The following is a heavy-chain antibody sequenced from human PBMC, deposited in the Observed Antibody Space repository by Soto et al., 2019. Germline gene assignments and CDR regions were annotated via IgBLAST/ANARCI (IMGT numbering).Heavy chain of an antibody. CDR2: ISGGGDTT. CDR3: AKGRGGSGSLTPRVDF. J-gene: IGHJ4*02. D-gene: IGHD3-10*01. Sequence: EVQLLESGGGLVQPGGSLRLSCAASGFTFNNYAMIWVRQAPGKGLEWVSAISGGGDTTSYADSVKGRFTVSRDGSKNTLYLQMSSLRAEDTVLYYCAKGRGGSGSLTPRVDFWGQGTLVTVSS. V-gene: IGHV3-23*01. CDR1: GFTFNNYA.